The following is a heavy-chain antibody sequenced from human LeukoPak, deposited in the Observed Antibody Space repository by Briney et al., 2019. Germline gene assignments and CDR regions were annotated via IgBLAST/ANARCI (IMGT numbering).Heavy chain of an antibody. CDR1: GYSISSGYF. J-gene: IGHJ4*02. Sequence: KPSETLSLTCGVSGYSISSGYFWGWIRQSPGKGLEWIGSIWQSGTTYFNPSLKSRVTISVDTSKNQFSLNVKSVTAADTAVYYCERPPDPSDYGPAFEWWGPGTLVTVSS. CDR2: IWQSGTT. CDR3: ERPPDPSDYGPAFEW. V-gene: IGHV4-38-2*01. D-gene: IGHD4-17*01.